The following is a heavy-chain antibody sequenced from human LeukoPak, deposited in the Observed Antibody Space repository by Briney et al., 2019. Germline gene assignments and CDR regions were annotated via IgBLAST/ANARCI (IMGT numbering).Heavy chain of an antibody. J-gene: IGHJ4*02. CDR1: GGSISSYY. V-gene: IGHV4-39*01. Sequence: PSETLSLTCTVSGGSISSYYWGWIRQPPGKGLEWIGSIYYSGSTYYNPSLKSRVTISVDTSKNQFSLKLSSVTAADTAVYYCARHRSVVVVAASLYYFDYWGQGTLVTVSS. D-gene: IGHD2-15*01. CDR3: ARHRSVVVVAASLYYFDY. CDR2: IYYSGST.